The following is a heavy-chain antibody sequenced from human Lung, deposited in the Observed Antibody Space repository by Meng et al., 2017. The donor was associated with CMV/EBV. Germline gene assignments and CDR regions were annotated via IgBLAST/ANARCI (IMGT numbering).Heavy chain of an antibody. Sequence: GGSLRLSCDASGENFATYWIAWVRQVPGRGLEWVGIIHPADSDTRYSPSLQGHVLITADKSLTTISLQWSTLKASDTAMYYCARLNLYNWNGLGHWGQGTQVTVSS. J-gene: IGHJ4*02. V-gene: IGHV5-51*01. CDR3: ARLNLYNWNGLGH. D-gene: IGHD1-1*01. CDR1: GENFATYW. CDR2: IHPADSDT.